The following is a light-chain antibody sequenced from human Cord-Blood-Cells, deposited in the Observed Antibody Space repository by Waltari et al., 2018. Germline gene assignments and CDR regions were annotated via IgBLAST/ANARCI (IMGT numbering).Light chain of an antibody. CDR1: SSDVGGYNY. Sequence: QSALTQPASVSGSPGQSITISCTGTSSDVGGYNYVSWYQQHPGKAPTLMIYDVSKRPSGVSNRFSCSKSGNTASLTISGLQAEDEADYYCSSYTSSSTYVFGTGTKVTVL. V-gene: IGLV2-14*01. J-gene: IGLJ1*01. CDR3: SSYTSSSTYV. CDR2: DVS.